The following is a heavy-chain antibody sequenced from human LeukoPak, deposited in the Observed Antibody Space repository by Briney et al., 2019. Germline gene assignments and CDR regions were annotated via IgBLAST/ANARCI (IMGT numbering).Heavy chain of an antibody. CDR3: AKAGRGHTYGYVNY. V-gene: IGHV3-30*02. CDR1: GFTFSSYG. Sequence: GGSLRLSCAASGFTFSSYGMHWVRQAPGKGLEWVAFIRYDGSNKYYADSVKGRFTISRDNAKNTLYLQMNSLRAEDTAVYYCAKAGRGHTYGYVNYWGQGTLVTASS. CDR2: IRYDGSNK. D-gene: IGHD5-18*01. J-gene: IGHJ4*02.